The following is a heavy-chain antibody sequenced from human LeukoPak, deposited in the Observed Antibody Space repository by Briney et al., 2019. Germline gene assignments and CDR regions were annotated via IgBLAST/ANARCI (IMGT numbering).Heavy chain of an antibody. D-gene: IGHD2-2*01. CDR3: AKGSTSNGFDY. J-gene: IGHJ4*02. V-gene: IGHV3-53*01. CDR2: IYSGGST. CDR1: GFTVSSNY. Sequence: GGSLRLSCAASGFTVSSNYMSWVRQAPGKGLEWVSVIYSGGSTYYADSVKGRFTISRDNSRNTLYLQMNSLRAEDTAVYYCAKGSTSNGFDYWGQGTLVTVSS.